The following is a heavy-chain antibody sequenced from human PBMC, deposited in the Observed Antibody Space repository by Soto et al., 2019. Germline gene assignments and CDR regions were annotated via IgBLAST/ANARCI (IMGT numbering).Heavy chain of an antibody. Sequence: QITLKESGPTLVKPTQTLTLTCTFSGFSLSTSGVGVGWIRQPPGKALEWLALIYWDDDKRYSPSLRSRLTTTKDTSKNQVVLTMTNMDPVDTATYYCAHIRYFAYFDYWGQGTLVTVSS. CDR3: AHIRYFAYFDY. D-gene: IGHD3-9*01. CDR1: GFSLSTSGVG. CDR2: IYWDDDK. J-gene: IGHJ4*02. V-gene: IGHV2-5*02.